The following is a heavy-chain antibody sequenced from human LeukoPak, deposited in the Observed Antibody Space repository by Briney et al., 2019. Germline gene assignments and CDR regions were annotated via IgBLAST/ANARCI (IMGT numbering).Heavy chain of an antibody. CDR3: ARVGERYSSGWYDTHDAFDI. V-gene: IGHV4-39*07. J-gene: IGHJ3*02. D-gene: IGHD6-19*01. Sequence: SETLSLTCTVSGGSISSSSYYWGWIRQPPGKGLEWIGSSYYSGSTYYNPSLKSRVTISVDTSKDQFSLKLSSVTAADTAVYYCARVGERYSSGWYDTHDAFDIWGQGTMVTVSS. CDR2: SYYSGST. CDR1: GGSISSSSYY.